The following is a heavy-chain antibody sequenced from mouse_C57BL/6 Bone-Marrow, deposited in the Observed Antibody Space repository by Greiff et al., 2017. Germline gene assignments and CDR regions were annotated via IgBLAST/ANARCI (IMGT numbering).Heavy chain of an antibody. J-gene: IGHJ1*03. V-gene: IGHV5-17*01. CDR3: ARGGWLLPYWYFDV. D-gene: IGHD2-3*01. CDR1: GFTFSDYG. CDR2: ISSGSSTI. Sequence: EVKLVESGGGLVKPGGSLKLSCAASGFTFSDYGMHWVRQAPEKVLEWVAYISSGSSTIYYADTVKGRFTISRDNAKNTLFLQMTSLRSEDTAMYYCARGGWLLPYWYFDVWGTGTTVTVSS.